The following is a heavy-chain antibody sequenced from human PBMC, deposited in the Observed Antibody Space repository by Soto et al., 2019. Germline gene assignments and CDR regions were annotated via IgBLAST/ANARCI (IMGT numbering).Heavy chain of an antibody. V-gene: IGHV3-23*01. J-gene: IGHJ5*02. CDR1: GFTFGTTD. D-gene: IGHD3-10*01. CDR2: IDGSGGIT. Sequence: QLLQSGGGLVQPGGSLTLSCAASGFTFGTTDMSWVRQAPGEGLEWVSTIDGSGGITYYADSVKGRFTISRDNSRNTVYLQMNGLRGDDSAVYYCVKNSGWFNTWGQGALVTVSS. CDR3: VKNSGWFNT.